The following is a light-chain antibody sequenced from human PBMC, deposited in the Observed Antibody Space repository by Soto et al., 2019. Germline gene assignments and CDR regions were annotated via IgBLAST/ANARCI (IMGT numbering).Light chain of an antibody. CDR3: QQYGSSPLFT. Sequence: EIVLTQSPDTLSLSPGEGATLSCRASQSVSNTYLAWYQQKPGQAPRFLIYGASNRATGIPDRFSGSGSGTDFTLTISRLEPEDFAVYYCQQYGSSPLFTFGPGTKVDIK. CDR2: GAS. J-gene: IGKJ3*01. CDR1: QSVSNTY. V-gene: IGKV3-20*01.